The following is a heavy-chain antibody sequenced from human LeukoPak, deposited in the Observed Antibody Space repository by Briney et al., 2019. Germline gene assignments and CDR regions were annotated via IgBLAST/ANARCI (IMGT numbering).Heavy chain of an antibody. V-gene: IGHV4-59*01. D-gene: IGHD3-22*01. CDR3: ARAPRGESDAASGFYGMDV. Sequence: SETLSLTCNVSGGSISTYYWTWIRQTPGKGLERIGYSHYSGSTNYNPSLKSRVTISVDPSKHQFSLRLNSVTAADTAIYYCARAPRGESDAASGFYGMDVWGQGTTVSVSS. CDR2: SHYSGST. J-gene: IGHJ6*02. CDR1: GGSISTYY.